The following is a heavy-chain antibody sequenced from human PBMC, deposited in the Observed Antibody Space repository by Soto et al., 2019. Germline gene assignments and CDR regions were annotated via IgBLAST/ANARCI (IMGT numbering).Heavy chain of an antibody. V-gene: IGHV4-34*01. CDR2: INHSGST. D-gene: IGHD2-15*01. CDR3: ARLGYCSGGSCYFQNYYYYGMDV. J-gene: IGHJ6*02. Sequence: ASETLSLTCAVYGGSFSGYYWSWIRQPPGKGLEWIWEINHSGSTNYNPSLKSRVTISVDTSKNQFSLKLSSVTAADTAVYYCARLGYCSGGSCYFQNYYYYGMDVWGQGTTVTVYS. CDR1: GGSFSGYY.